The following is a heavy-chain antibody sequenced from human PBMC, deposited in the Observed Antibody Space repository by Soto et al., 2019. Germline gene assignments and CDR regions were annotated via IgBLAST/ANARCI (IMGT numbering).Heavy chain of an antibody. J-gene: IGHJ6*02. Sequence: VQLVESGGGLVKPGGSLRLSCAASRFTFSSYTMNWVRQAPGKGLEWVSCISSDNTNIHYADSVKGRFTTSRDNARNSLYLQMNSLRVEDTAVYYCARDDMLMIRGVIEHYFAMDVWGQGTTVTVSS. D-gene: IGHD3-10*01. CDR1: RFTFSSYT. CDR2: ISSDNTNI. V-gene: IGHV3-21*02. CDR3: ARDDMLMIRGVIEHYFAMDV.